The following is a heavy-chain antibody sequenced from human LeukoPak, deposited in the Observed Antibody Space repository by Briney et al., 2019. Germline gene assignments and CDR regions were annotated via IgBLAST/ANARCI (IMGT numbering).Heavy chain of an antibody. CDR1: GFTFSSYA. CDR3: ARGHLVGTTSAYYYMDV. V-gene: IGHV3-23*01. Sequence: GGSLRLSCAASGFTFSSYAMSWVRQAPGKGLEWVSAISGSGGSTYYADYVKGRFTISRDNSKNTLYLQMNSLRAEDTAVYYCARGHLVGTTSAYYYMDVWGKGTTVTVSS. D-gene: IGHD1-26*01. CDR2: ISGSGGST. J-gene: IGHJ6*03.